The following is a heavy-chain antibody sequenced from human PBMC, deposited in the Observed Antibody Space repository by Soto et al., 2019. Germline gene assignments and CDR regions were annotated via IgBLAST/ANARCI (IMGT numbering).Heavy chain of an antibody. J-gene: IGHJ4*02. D-gene: IGHD1-26*01. CDR2: IYSGGST. CDR1: GFTVSSNY. CDR3: ARDSYPFDY. Sequence: EVQLVESGGGLIQPGGSLRLSCAASGFTVSSNYMSWVRQAPGKGLEWVSVIYSGGSTYYADSVKDRFTISRENTKNTLYLQMNSLRAEDTAVYYWARDSYPFDYWGQGTLVTVSS. V-gene: IGHV3-53*01.